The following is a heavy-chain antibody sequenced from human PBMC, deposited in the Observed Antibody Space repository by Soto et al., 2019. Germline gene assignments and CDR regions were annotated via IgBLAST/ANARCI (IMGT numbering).Heavy chain of an antibody. J-gene: IGHJ5*02. CDR3: AHIPNYYQYDWFDP. V-gene: IGHV2-5*02. Sequence: QITLKESGPTLVKPTQTLTLTCTFSGFSLTTRGVGVGWIRQPPGKALECLALIYWDDDKRYSPSLQSRLSXTXDXXKNQVVLTMTNVDPVDTATYYCAHIPNYYQYDWFDPWGQGTLVSVSS. D-gene: IGHD3-16*01. CDR1: GFSLTTRGVG. CDR2: IYWDDDK.